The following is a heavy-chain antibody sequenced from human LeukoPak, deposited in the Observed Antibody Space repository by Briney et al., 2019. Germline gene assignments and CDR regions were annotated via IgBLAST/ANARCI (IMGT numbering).Heavy chain of an antibody. CDR3: ARHGYSSGWYEGYFDY. V-gene: IGHV5-51*01. J-gene: IGHJ4*02. D-gene: IGHD6-19*01. CDR1: GYSFTSYW. CDR2: IYPGDSDT. Sequence: GESLKISCKGSGYSFTSYWIGWVRQMPGKGLEWMGIIYPGDSDTRYSPSFQGQVTISADKSISTAYLQWSSLKASDTAMYYCARHGYSSGWYEGYFDYWGQGTLVTVSS.